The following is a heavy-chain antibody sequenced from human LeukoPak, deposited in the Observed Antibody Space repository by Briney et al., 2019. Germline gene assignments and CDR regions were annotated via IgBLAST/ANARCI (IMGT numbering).Heavy chain of an antibody. CDR3: AKAPNYYGSGSYYTLYYYYGMDV. V-gene: IGHV3-30*02. D-gene: IGHD3-10*01. CDR2: IRYDGSNK. CDR1: GFTFSSYG. Sequence: PGGSLRLSCAASGFTFSSYGMHWVRQAPGKGLEWAAFIRYDGSNKYYADPVKGRFTISRDNSKNTLYLQMNSLRAEDTAVYYCAKAPNYYGSGSYYTLYYYYGMDVWGQGTTVTVSS. J-gene: IGHJ6*02.